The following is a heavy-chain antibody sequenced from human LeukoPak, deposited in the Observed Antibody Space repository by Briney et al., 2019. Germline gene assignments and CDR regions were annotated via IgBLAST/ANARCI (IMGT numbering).Heavy chain of an antibody. D-gene: IGHD6-19*01. CDR3: ERGGLRLVQGSEIDY. CDR1: GFTFLTYG. CDR2: ISGSGGTT. Sequence: PGGSLRLSCAASGFTFLTYGITWVLQAPGKGLEWVSGISGSGGTTYYADSVRGRFTISRDNSKNTLYLQMNSLRAEDTAVYYCERGGLRLVQGSEIDYWGQGTLVTVSS. V-gene: IGHV3-23*01. J-gene: IGHJ4*02.